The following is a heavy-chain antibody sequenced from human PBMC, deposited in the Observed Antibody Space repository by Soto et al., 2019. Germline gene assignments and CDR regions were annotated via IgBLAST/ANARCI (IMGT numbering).Heavy chain of an antibody. CDR2: IKQDESEK. Sequence: EVQLVESGGGLVQPGGSLRLSCAASGFTFSSYWMTWVRQAPGKGLEWVANIKQDESEKYYVDSVTGRFTISRDNAKNSMYLKMNSLRAEDTAVYYCAREKGFYFGMDVWGQGTTVTVYS. V-gene: IGHV3-7*01. CDR3: AREKGFYFGMDV. CDR1: GFTFSSYW. J-gene: IGHJ6*02.